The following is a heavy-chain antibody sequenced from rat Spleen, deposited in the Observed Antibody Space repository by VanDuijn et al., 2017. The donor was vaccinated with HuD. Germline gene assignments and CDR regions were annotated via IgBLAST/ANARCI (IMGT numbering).Heavy chain of an antibody. CDR1: GFTFNNYW. V-gene: IGHV5-58*01. Sequence: EVQLVESGGGLVQPGRSLKLSCEGSGFTFNNYWMTWIRQAPGEGLEWLSSISPDGGDTYYPDSVKGRFTISRDNAENTVYLQMSKLGSEDTAIYYCARGPNYGVYPDYFNYWGQGVMVAVSS. J-gene: IGHJ2*01. CDR3: ARGPNYGVYPDYFNY. D-gene: IGHD1-11*01. CDR2: ISPDGGDT.